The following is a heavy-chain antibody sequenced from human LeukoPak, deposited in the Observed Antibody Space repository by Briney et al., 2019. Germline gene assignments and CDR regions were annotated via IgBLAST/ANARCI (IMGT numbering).Heavy chain of an antibody. D-gene: IGHD4-17*01. CDR2: IYYSGST. J-gene: IGHJ4*02. Sequence: SETLSLTCTVSGDSISSANYYWSWIRQPPGKGLEWIGSIYYSGSTYYNPSLKSRLTMSVDTSKNQLSLKLSSATAADTAVYYCARSNNDGDHLFDYWGQGTLVTVSS. CDR1: GDSISSANYY. CDR3: ARSNNDGDHLFDY. V-gene: IGHV4-39*01.